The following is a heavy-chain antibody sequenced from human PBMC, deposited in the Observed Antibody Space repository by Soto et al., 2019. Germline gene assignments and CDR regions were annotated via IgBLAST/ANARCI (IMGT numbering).Heavy chain of an antibody. D-gene: IGHD2-2*01. CDR1: GGTFSSYA. CDR2: IIPISGTA. CDR3: ARSQGSSTSLEIAYSYDYGLDV. Sequence: QVQLVQSGAEVKKPGSSVKVSCKASGGTFSSYAISWVRQAPGQGLEGMGGIIPISGTANYAQKFQGRVTITADESTSPADRELSSLRSEDTAVYYWARSQGSSTSLEIAYSYDYGLDVWGQGTTVTVSS. V-gene: IGHV1-69*01. J-gene: IGHJ6*02.